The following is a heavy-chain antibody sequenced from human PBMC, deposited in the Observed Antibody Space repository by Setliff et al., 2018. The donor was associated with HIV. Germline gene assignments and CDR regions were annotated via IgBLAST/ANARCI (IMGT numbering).Heavy chain of an antibody. CDR2: IYSTGST. Sequence: SETLSLTCTVSGASISSHYWSWIRQSPGRELEWIGYIYSTGSTNYSPSLQSRVSISMDASKNKFSLKVTSVTPADTAVYYCAKGAGFYGDYTFDYWGQGHLVTVSS. V-gene: IGHV4-59*11. CDR1: GASISSHY. CDR3: AKGAGFYGDYTFDY. J-gene: IGHJ4*02. D-gene: IGHD4-17*01.